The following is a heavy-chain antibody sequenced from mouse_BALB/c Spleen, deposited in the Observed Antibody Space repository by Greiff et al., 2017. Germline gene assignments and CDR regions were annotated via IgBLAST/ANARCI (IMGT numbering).Heavy chain of an antibody. CDR1: GFTFSSYT. Sequence: EVMLVESGGGLVQPGGSLKLSCAASGFTFSSYTMSWVRQTPEKRLEWVAYISNGGGSTYYPDTVKGRFTISRDNAKNTLYLQMSSLKSEDTAMYYCARQYYYGSSPFDYWGQGTTLTVSS. V-gene: IGHV5-12-2*01. CDR3: ARQYYYGSSPFDY. D-gene: IGHD1-1*01. J-gene: IGHJ2*01. CDR2: ISNGGGST.